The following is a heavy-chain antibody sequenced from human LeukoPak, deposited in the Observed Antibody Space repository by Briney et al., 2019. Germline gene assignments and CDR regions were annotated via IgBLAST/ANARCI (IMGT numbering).Heavy chain of an antibody. CDR3: AKDGYCSTTSCYPNHFDS. Sequence: GGSLRLSCAASGFTFSNYGMHWVRQAPGKGLEWVAFISNDGNNKYYADSVKGRFTESRDNSKNTLYLQMNSLRAEDTAVYYCAKDGYCSTTSCYPNHFDSWGQGTLVTVSS. D-gene: IGHD2-2*03. CDR2: ISNDGNNK. J-gene: IGHJ4*02. CDR1: GFTFSNYG. V-gene: IGHV3-30*18.